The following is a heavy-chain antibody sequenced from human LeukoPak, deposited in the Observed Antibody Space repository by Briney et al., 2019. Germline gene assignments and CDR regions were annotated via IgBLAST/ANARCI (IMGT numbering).Heavy chain of an antibody. CDR3: AKAWGVGGSGSYFDY. CDR2: ISWDGGST. CDR1: GFTFDDYA. Sequence: PGGSLRLSCAASGFTFDDYAMHWVRQAPGKGLEWVSLISWDGGSTYYADSVKGRFTISRDNSKNSLYLQMNSLRAEDTALYYCAKAWGVGGSGSYFDYWGQGTLVTVSS. V-gene: IGHV3-43D*03. D-gene: IGHD3-10*01. J-gene: IGHJ4*02.